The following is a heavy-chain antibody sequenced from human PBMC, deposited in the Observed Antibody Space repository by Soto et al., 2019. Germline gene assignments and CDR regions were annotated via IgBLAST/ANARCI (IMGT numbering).Heavy chain of an antibody. Sequence: SETLSLTCTVSGGSISNYYWTWIRQPPGKGLEWIGYIYYSGSTNYNPSLKSRVTISVDTSKNQFSLKLSSVTAADTAVYHCTRHRLRGVSVGEFDFWGQGALVTVSS. CDR2: IYYSGST. V-gene: IGHV4-59*08. J-gene: IGHJ4*02. CDR3: TRHRLRGVSVGEFDF. CDR1: GGSISNYY. D-gene: IGHD3-10*01.